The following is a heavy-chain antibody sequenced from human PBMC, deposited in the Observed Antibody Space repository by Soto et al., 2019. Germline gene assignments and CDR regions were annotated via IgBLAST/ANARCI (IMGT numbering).Heavy chain of an antibody. D-gene: IGHD6-13*01. V-gene: IGHV1-18*01. CDR2: INPSSGET. CDR1: GYTFSTYG. CDR3: ARAWYPRFDP. Sequence: QIQLVQSGPEVKKPGASVKVSCKASGYTFSTYGITWVRQAPGQGLEWMGWINPSSGETNYAQNFQGRVTVTTDTSVTTAYLELRNLRSDDTAAYYCARAWYPRFDPWGQGTLVTVSS. J-gene: IGHJ5*02.